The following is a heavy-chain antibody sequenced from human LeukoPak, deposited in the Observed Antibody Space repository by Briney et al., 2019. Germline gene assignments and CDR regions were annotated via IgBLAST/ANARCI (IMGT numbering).Heavy chain of an antibody. V-gene: IGHV3-48*02. CDR2: ISSTSNTI. CDR3: ASGRATRGFDY. Sequence: GGSLRLSCAASGFTFTSYSMNWVRQAPGKGLEWVSYISSTSNTIYYADSVEGRFTISRDNAKNSLYLQMNSLRDKDTSVYYCASGRATRGFDYWGQGTLVTVSS. D-gene: IGHD1-26*01. J-gene: IGHJ4*02. CDR1: GFTFTSYS.